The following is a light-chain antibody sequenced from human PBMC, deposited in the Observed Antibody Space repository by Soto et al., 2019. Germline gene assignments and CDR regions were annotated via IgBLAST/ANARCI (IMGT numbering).Light chain of an antibody. V-gene: IGKV3-20*01. CDR1: QTFSSRY. J-gene: IGKJ1*01. CDR2: GAS. CDR3: QHLVNSLTWT. Sequence: EIVLRQSTGSLSSSPGERATLPCRPSQTFSSRYLASYQQKPGQAPRLLIYGASSRGTGVPDRFSGGGSGTDFTLTISRLEPEDFAGYYCQHLVNSLTWTFGQGTKVDIK.